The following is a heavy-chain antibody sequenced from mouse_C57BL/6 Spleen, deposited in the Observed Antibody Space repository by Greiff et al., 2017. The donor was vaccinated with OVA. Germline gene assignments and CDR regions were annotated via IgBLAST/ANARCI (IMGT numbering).Heavy chain of an antibody. CDR1: GFTFSSYG. Sequence: EVKLVESGGDLVKPGGSLKLSCAASGFTFSSYGMSWVRQTPDKRLEWVATISSGGSYPYYPDSVKGRFTISRDNAKNTLYLQMSSLKSEDTAMYYCARLGYYFDYWGQGTTLTVSS. CDR2: ISSGGSYP. V-gene: IGHV5-6*01. J-gene: IGHJ2*01. CDR3: ARLGYYFDY.